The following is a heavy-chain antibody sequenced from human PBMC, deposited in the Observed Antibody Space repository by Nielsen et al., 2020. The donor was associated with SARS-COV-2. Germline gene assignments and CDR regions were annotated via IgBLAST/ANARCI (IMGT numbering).Heavy chain of an antibody. Sequence: ASVKVSCKASGYTFTGYYMHWVRQAPGQGLEWMGRINPNSGGTNYAQKFQGRVTMTRDTSISTAYMELSRLRSEDTAVYYCAREIYSYGPEGAFDIWGQGTMVTVSS. CDR2: INPNSGGT. CDR1: GYTFTGYY. D-gene: IGHD5-18*01. CDR3: AREIYSYGPEGAFDI. V-gene: IGHV1-2*06. J-gene: IGHJ3*02.